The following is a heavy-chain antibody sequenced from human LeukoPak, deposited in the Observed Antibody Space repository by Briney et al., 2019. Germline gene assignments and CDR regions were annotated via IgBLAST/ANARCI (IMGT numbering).Heavy chain of an antibody. CDR3: AKDTYSSGYYYFDY. Sequence: GGSLRLSCAASGFTFSSYWMHWVRQAPGKGLVWVSRINSDGSSTSYADSVKGRFTISRDNSKNSLYLQMNSLRAEDTALYYCAKDTYSSGYYYFDYWGQGTLVTVSS. CDR2: INSDGSST. J-gene: IGHJ4*02. D-gene: IGHD3-22*01. CDR1: GFTFSSYW. V-gene: IGHV3-74*01.